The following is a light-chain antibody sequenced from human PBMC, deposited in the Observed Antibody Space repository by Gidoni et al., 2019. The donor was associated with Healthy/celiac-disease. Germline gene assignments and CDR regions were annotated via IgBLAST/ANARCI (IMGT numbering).Light chain of an antibody. V-gene: IGLV1-40*01. CDR2: GNR. CDR1: SSNIGAGYA. CDR3: QSYDSSLRGSVV. J-gene: IGLJ2*01. Sequence: QSVLTQLHAVSGAPVQRLTISCTGSSSNIGAGYAVHWSQQLPGTASKLLIYGNRHRPSVVPDRFSGSKSGTSASLAITGLQAEDEADYYCQSYDSSLRGSVVFGGGTKLTVL.